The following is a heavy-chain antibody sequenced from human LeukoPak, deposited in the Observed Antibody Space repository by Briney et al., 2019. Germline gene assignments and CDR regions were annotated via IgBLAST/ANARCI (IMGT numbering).Heavy chain of an antibody. D-gene: IGHD3-22*01. CDR1: GGSISSYY. Sequence: SETLSLTCTVSGGSISSYYWSWIRQPPGKGLEWIGYIYYSGSTNYNPSLKSRVTISVDTSKNQSSLKLSSVTAADTAVYYCARHGGRYYDSSGYDYWGQGTLVTVSS. J-gene: IGHJ4*02. CDR3: ARHGGRYYDSSGYDY. CDR2: IYYSGST. V-gene: IGHV4-59*08.